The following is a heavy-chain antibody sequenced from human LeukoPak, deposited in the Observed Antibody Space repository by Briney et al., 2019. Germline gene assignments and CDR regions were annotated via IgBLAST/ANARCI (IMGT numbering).Heavy chain of an antibody. CDR2: INHSGST. D-gene: IGHD3-22*01. V-gene: IGHV4-34*01. Sequence: PSETLSLTCAVYGGYFRGYYWSWLRQPPGKGLEWIGEINHSGSTNYNPSLKSRVTISVDTSKNQFSLRLSSVTAADTAVYYCARGGIDSSILFRAFDIWGQETMVTVSS. CDR3: ARGGIDSSILFRAFDI. CDR1: GGYFRGYY. J-gene: IGHJ3*02.